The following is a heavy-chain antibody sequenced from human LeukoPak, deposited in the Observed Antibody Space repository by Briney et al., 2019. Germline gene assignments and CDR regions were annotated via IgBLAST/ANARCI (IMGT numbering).Heavy chain of an antibody. Sequence: GESLKISCTGSQYIFTSYWIGWVRQMPGKGLEWMGIINPDDSDTRYSPSFQGQVTFSADKSISTAYLQWSSLKASDTAMYYCARQENYHDSGSYYNSPYFFDCWGQGTLLTVSS. D-gene: IGHD3-10*01. J-gene: IGHJ4*02. CDR3: ARQENYHDSGSYYNSPYFFDC. CDR2: INPDDSDT. V-gene: IGHV5-51*01. CDR1: QYIFTSYW.